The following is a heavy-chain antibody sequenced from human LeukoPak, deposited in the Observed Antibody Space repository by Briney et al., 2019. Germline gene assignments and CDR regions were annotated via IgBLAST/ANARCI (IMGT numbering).Heavy chain of an antibody. Sequence: GGSLRLSCAASGFTVSSNYMSWVRQAPGKGLEWVSVIYSGGSTYYADSVKGRFTISRDNSKNTPYLQMNSLRAEDTAVYYCARDTYYDILTGQAWYYGMDVWGQGTTVTVSS. D-gene: IGHD3-9*01. V-gene: IGHV3-53*01. CDR1: GFTVSSNY. J-gene: IGHJ6*02. CDR3: ARDTYYDILTGQAWYYGMDV. CDR2: IYSGGST.